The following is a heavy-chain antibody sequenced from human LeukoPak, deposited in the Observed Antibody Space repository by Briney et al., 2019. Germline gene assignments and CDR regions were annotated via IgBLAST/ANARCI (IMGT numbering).Heavy chain of an antibody. Sequence: GASVKVSCKASGYTFTSYGISWVRQAPGQGLEWMGWISAYSGHTNYAQRVQGRLTMTTDRSTSTAYMELRGLRSDDTAVYYCVREGEAATTGDYWGQGTLVTVSS. CDR2: ISAYSGHT. V-gene: IGHV1-18*01. D-gene: IGHD1-14*01. CDR3: VREGEAATTGDY. J-gene: IGHJ4*02. CDR1: GYTFTSYG.